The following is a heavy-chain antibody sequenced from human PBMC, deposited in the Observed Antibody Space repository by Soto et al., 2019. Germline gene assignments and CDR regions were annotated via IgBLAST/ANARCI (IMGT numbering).Heavy chain of an antibody. D-gene: IGHD2-8*01. Sequence: ASVKVSCKSSGYSFTSYGVSWVRQAPAQGLEWLGWISVYTGNTKQAQKFQDRVTLTTEASTNTAYMELRNLRSDDRAAYYCARESCTDARCYTNHLGVWGRGTRVTVSS. CDR3: ARESCTDARCYTNHLGV. CDR1: GYSFTSYG. CDR2: ISVYTGNT. J-gene: IGHJ6*01. V-gene: IGHV1-18*04.